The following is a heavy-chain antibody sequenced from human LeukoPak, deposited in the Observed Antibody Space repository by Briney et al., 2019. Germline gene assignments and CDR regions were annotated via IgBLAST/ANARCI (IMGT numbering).Heavy chain of an antibody. D-gene: IGHD1-26*01. CDR3: ARQRSSRGSYYRGAFDY. CDR2: INHSGST. V-gene: IGHV4-34*01. CDR1: GGSISSYY. J-gene: IGHJ4*02. Sequence: LETLSLTCTVSGGSISSYYWSWIRQPPGKGLEWIGEINHSGSTNYNPSLKSRVTISVDTSKNQFSLKLSSVTAADTAVYYCARQRSSRGSYYRGAFDYWGQGTLVTVSS.